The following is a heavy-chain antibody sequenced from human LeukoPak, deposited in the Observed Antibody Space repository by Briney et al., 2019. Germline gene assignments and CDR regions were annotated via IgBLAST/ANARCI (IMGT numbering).Heavy chain of an antibody. V-gene: IGHV1-3*01. CDR1: GHTSTTYA. CDR3: ARGYCSSTSCYMDV. D-gene: IGHD2-2*01. Sequence: ASVTVSCTASGHTSTTYAIHWVRQAPGQGLEWMGWINAGNGNIKYSQKFQGRVTITGDTSASTAYMELSSLRSEDTAVYYCARGYCSSTSCYMDVWGQGTTVT. J-gene: IGHJ6*02. CDR2: INAGNGNI.